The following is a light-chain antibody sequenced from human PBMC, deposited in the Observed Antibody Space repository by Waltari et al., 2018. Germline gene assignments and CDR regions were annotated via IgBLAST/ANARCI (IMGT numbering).Light chain of an antibody. CDR1: SSNIGSIY. CDR2: KNN. J-gene: IGLJ3*02. CDR3: AAWDDSLSGLV. V-gene: IGLV1-47*01. Sequence: QFVLTQPPSASGPPGQKVTIPCNGNSSNIGSIYAYCYQQFPGTAPKLLIFKNNQRPSGVPDRFSDSKSGTSASLAINGLRSEDEADYYCAAWDDSLSGLVLGGGTKVTVL.